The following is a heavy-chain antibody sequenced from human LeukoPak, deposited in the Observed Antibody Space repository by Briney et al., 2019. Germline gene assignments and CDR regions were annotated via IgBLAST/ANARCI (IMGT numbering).Heavy chain of an antibody. CDR2: ISAYNGDT. V-gene: IGHV1-18*01. Sequence: AASVKVSCKASGYTFSSYVINWVRQAPGQGLEWMGWISAYNGDTIYPQKLQGRVTMTTDTSTSTVYMEVRSLRSDDTAVYYCARDSNTYGYDFWGQATLVTVSS. D-gene: IGHD5-18*01. CDR3: ARDSNTYGYDF. CDR1: GYTFSSYV. J-gene: IGHJ4*02.